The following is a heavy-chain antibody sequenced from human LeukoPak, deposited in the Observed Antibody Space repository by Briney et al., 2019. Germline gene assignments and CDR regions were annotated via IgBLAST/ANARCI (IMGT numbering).Heavy chain of an antibody. CDR1: GGSISEYY. J-gene: IGHJ5*02. D-gene: IGHD6-13*01. CDR3: ARSGIAAAEWFDP. Sequence: SETLSLTCTVSGGSISEYYWSWIRQPAGKGLEWIGYIYYSGSTNYNPSLKSRVTMSVDTSKNQFSLKLSSVTAADTAIYYCARSGIAAAEWFDPWGQGTLLTVSS. V-gene: IGHV4-59*01. CDR2: IYYSGST.